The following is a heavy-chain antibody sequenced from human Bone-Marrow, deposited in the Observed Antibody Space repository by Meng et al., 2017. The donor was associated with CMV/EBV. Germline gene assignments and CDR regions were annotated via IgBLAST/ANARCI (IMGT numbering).Heavy chain of an antibody. Sequence: GGSLRLSCAASGFTFSSYWMHWVRQAPGKGLVWVSRINSDGSSTSYADSVKGRFTISRDNAKNTLYLQMNSLRAEDTAVYYCAKGPLGYCSSTSCYPRVLDYYYGMDVWGQGTTVTVSS. CDR3: AKGPLGYCSSTSCYPRVLDYYYGMDV. D-gene: IGHD2-2*01. V-gene: IGHV3-74*01. CDR1: GFTFSSYW. J-gene: IGHJ6*02. CDR2: INSDGSST.